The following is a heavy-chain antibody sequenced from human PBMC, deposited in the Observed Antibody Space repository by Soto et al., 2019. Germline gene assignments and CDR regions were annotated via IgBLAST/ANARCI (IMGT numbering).Heavy chain of an antibody. CDR2: IYYSGST. J-gene: IGHJ5*02. V-gene: IGHV4-59*01. CDR3: ARDQVPAALLGWLDP. D-gene: IGHD2-2*01. Sequence: SETLSLTCTVSGGSISSYYRSWIRQPPGKGLEWIGYIYYSGSTNYNPSLKSRVTISVDTSKNQFSLKLSSVTAADTAVYYCARDQVPAALLGWLDPWGQGTLVTVSS. CDR1: GGSISSYY.